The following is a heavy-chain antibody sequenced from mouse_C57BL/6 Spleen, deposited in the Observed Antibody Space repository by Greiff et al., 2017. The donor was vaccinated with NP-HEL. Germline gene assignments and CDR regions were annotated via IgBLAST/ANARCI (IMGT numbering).Heavy chain of an antibody. J-gene: IGHJ3*01. D-gene: IGHD2-3*01. CDR2: ISSGSSTI. CDR3: ARGRLLRLAY. Sequence: EVKLVESGGGLVKPGGSLKLSCAASGFTFSDYGMHWVRQAPEKGLEWVAYISSGSSTIYYADTVKGRFTISRDNAKNTLFLQMTSLRPEDTAMYYCARGRLLRLAYWGQGTLVTVSA. CDR1: GFTFSDYG. V-gene: IGHV5-17*01.